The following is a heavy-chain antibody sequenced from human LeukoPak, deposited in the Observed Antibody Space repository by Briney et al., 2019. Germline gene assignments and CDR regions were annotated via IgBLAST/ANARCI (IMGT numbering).Heavy chain of an antibody. CDR1: GGSISSYY. CDR3: ARAEDIDY. J-gene: IGHJ4*02. CDR2: IYYSGST. Sequence: SETLSLTCTVSGGSISSYYWSWIRQPPGKGLEWIGYIYYSGSTNYNPSLKSRVTISVDTSKNQFSLKLSSVTAADTAVYYCARAEDIDYWGQGTLVTVSS. V-gene: IGHV4-59*08.